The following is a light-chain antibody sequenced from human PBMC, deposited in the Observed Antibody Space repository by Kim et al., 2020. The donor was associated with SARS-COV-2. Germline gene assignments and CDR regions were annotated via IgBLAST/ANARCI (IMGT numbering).Light chain of an antibody. V-gene: IGLV2-14*01. CDR1: SSDVGGYNY. CDR3: SSYTSSSAYV. Sequence: QSALTQPASVSGSPGQSITISCTGTSSDVGGYNYVSWYQQHPGKASKLMIYDVSKRPSGVSNRFSGSKSGNTASLTISGLQAEDEADYYCSSYTSSSAYVFGAGTKLTVL. CDR2: DVS. J-gene: IGLJ1*01.